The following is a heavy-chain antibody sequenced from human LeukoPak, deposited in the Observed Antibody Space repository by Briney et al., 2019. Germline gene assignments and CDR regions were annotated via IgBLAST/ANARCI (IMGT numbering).Heavy chain of an antibody. Sequence: SETLSLTCAVSGYSISSGYYWGWVRPPPGKGLEWIGINYDSGSTYYKPHRKSRVTISVATSKNHFSLKLRSVTAADTAVYYCARAPPYYDILTGYYPNWFDPWGQGTLVTVSS. CDR1: GYSISSGYY. D-gene: IGHD3-9*01. CDR3: ARAPPYYDILTGYYPNWFDP. J-gene: IGHJ5*02. CDR2: NYDSGST. V-gene: IGHV4-38-2*01.